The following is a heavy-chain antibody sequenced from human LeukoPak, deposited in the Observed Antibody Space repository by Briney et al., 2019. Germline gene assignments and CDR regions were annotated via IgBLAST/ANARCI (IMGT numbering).Heavy chain of an antibody. D-gene: IGHD3-10*01. CDR2: FDPEDGET. CDR1: GYTLTELS. CDR3: ARSSIGDTMVRGVIIGNAFDI. Sequence: ASVKVSCKVSGYTLTELSMHWVRQAPGKGLEWMGGFDPEDGETIYAQKFQGRVTMTRDMSTSTVYMELSSLRSEDTAVYYCARSSIGDTMVRGVIIGNAFDIWGQGTMVTVSS. J-gene: IGHJ3*02. V-gene: IGHV1-24*01.